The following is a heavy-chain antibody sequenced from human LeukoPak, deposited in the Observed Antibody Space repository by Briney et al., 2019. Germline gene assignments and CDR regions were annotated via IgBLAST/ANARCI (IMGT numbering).Heavy chain of an antibody. Sequence: SETLSLTCTVSGYSISSGYYWGWIRRPPGKGREWIGSIYHSGSTYYNPSLKSRVTISVDTSKNQFSLKLSSVTAADTAVYYCAGRGGSGSFPSWGQGTLVTVSS. D-gene: IGHD3-10*01. J-gene: IGHJ5*02. CDR3: AGRGGSGSFPS. V-gene: IGHV4-38-2*02. CDR1: GYSISSGYY. CDR2: IYHSGST.